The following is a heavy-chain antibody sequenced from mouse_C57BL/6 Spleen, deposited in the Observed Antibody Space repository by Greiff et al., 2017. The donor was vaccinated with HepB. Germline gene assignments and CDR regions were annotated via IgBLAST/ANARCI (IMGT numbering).Heavy chain of an antibody. CDR1: GFSLTSYG. D-gene: IGHD1-1*01. CDR2: IWRGGST. J-gene: IGHJ1*03. Sequence: QVQLKESGPGLVQPSQSLSITCTVSGFSLTSYGVHWVRQSPGKGLEWLGVIWRGGSTDYNAAFMSRLSITKDNSKSQVFFKMNSLQADDTAIYYCAKVYGSSPWYFDVWGTGTTVTVSS. V-gene: IGHV2-5*01. CDR3: AKVYGSSPWYFDV.